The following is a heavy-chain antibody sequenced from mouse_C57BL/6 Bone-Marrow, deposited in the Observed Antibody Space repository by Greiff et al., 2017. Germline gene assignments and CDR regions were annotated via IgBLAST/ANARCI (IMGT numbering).Heavy chain of an antibody. CDR3: ARHWGDY. Sequence: QVQLQQSGAELARPGASVKLSCKASGYTFTSYGISWVKQRTGQGLGWIGEIYPRSGNTYYNEKFKGKATLTADKSSSTAYMELRSLTSEDSAVYFCARHWGDYWGQGTTLTVSS. CDR1: GYTFTSYG. D-gene: IGHD4-1*01. J-gene: IGHJ2*01. CDR2: IYPRSGNT. V-gene: IGHV1-81*01.